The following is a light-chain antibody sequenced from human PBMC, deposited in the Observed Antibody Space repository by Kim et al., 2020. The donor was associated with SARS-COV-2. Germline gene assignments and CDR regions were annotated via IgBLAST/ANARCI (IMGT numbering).Light chain of an antibody. CDR3: QVWDSSSDHWV. CDR1: NIGSKS. V-gene: IGLV3-21*04. J-gene: IGLJ3*02. CDR2: YDS. Sequence: SYELTQPPSVSVAPGKTARITCGGNNIGSKSVHWYQQKPGQAPVLVIYYDSDRPSVIPERFSGSDSGNTATLTISRAEAGDEADYYCQVWDSSSDHWVFGGGTKLTVL.